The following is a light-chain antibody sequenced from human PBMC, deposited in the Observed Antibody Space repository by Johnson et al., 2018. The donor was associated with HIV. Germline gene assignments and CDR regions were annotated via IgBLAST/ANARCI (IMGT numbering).Light chain of an antibody. CDR1: SSNVGSSF. J-gene: IGLJ1*01. Sequence: QSVLTQPPSVSAAPGQTVTISCSGSSSNVGSSFVSWYRQVPGTAPKLLIYDNNKRPSGIPGRFSGSKSGPSATLGITGLQTGDEADYYCGTWDSSLSAMGLGTGTTITVL. V-gene: IGLV1-51*01. CDR3: GTWDSSLSAMG. CDR2: DNN.